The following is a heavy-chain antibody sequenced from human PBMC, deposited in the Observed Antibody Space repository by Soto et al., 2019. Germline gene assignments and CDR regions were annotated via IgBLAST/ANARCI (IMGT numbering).Heavy chain of an antibody. D-gene: IGHD7-27*01. CDR3: ERGPGRAENRKVDY. J-gene: IGHJ4*02. V-gene: IGHV1-18*04. CDR1: GYTFTSYG. Sequence: ASLKISCNASGYTFTSYGISWVLQAPGQGLEWMGWISAYNGNTNYAQKRQGRVTMTTDTSTSTVYMELRSLRSDDTAVYYCERGPGRAENRKVDYWGQGTLVTVSS. CDR2: ISAYNGNT.